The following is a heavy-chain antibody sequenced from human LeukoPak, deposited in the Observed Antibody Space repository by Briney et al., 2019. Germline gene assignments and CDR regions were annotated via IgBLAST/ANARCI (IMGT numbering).Heavy chain of an antibody. V-gene: IGHV1-69*05. CDR2: IIPIFGTA. CDR3: ARVSTGGIAAPQYYYYYMDV. D-gene: IGHD6-6*01. CDR1: GGTFSSYA. Sequence: VASVKVSCKASGGTFSSYAISWVRQAPGQGLEWMGGIIPIFGTANYAQKFQGRVTITTDESTSTAYMELSSLRSEDTAVYYCARVSTGGIAAPQYYYYYMDVWGKGTTVTVSS. J-gene: IGHJ6*03.